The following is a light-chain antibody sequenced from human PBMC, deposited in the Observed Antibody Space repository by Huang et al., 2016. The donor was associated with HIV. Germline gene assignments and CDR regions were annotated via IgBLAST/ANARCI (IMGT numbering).Light chain of an antibody. CDR3: QQYKNKPPWYT. CDR1: HSVSSN. CDR2: GAS. Sequence: EMVMTQSPATLSMSPGERATLSCTASHSVSSNLAWYQQKPGQAPRLLISGASARATGIPARFSGSGSGTEVTLTISSLRSEDFAVYYFQQYKNKPPWYTFGQGTKLEIK. J-gene: IGKJ2*01. V-gene: IGKV3-15*01.